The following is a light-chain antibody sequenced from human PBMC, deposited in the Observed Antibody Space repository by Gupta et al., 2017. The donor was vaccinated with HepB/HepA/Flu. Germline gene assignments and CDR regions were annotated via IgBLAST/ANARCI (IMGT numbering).Light chain of an antibody. J-gene: IGLJ1*01. CDR1: SSNVGRDN. V-gene: IGLV1-47*02. CDR3: AAWDNRLRAYV. Sequence: QPVLTQPPSASGTPGQRVAISCSGSSSNVGRDNVYWYRQLPGTAPKPLIYNDDRRPSGVPDRGSGSKSGNSASRAIRGLRSEDEAEYDCAAWDNRLRAYVVGTGTWVTV. CDR2: NDD.